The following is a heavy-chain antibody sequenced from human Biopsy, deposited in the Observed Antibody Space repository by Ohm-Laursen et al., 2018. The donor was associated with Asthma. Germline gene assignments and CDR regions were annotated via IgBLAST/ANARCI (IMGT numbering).Heavy chain of an antibody. V-gene: IGHV4-30-2*06. Sequence: SETLSLTCAVSGDSIDSGDYSWTWIRQSPGVGLEWIGYIYRNGDTYYNPTLNNRVTISIDRSKNQFSLRLRSVTAADTAVYYCARGWNCGGDCYSLDSWGQGTLVTVSS. J-gene: IGHJ4*02. CDR1: GDSIDSGDYS. CDR2: IYRNGDT. CDR3: ARGWNCGGDCYSLDS. D-gene: IGHD2-21*02.